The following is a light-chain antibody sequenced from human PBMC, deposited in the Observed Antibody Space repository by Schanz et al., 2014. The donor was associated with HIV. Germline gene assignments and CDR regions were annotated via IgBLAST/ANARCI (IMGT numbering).Light chain of an antibody. J-gene: IGLJ2*01. V-gene: IGLV1-40*01. CDR2: GNS. CDR1: SSNIGAGYA. Sequence: QSVLTQPPSVSGAPGQRVTISCTGSSSNIGAGYAVHWYQQLPGTAPTLLIFGNSNRPSGVPDRFSGSKSGNTASLTVSGLLTEDEADYYCSSYAGSNNVIFGGGTKVTVL. CDR3: SSYAGSNNVI.